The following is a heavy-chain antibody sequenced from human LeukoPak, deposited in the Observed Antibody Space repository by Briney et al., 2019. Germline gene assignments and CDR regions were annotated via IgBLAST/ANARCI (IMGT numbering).Heavy chain of an antibody. J-gene: IGHJ3*02. D-gene: IGHD6-6*01. CDR3: ASRGSTSTLGFLFDI. CDR1: GGTFSNYA. Sequence: SVKVSCKASGGTFSNYAISWVRQAPGQGLEWMGGIIPIFGTPNYAQKFQARVTITADESSGTGYLELSSLISEDTAMYFCASRGSTSTLGFLFDIWGQGTMVTVSS. V-gene: IGHV1-69*13. CDR2: IIPIFGTP.